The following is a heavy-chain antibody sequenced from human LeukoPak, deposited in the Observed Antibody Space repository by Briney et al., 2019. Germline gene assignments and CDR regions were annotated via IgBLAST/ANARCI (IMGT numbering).Heavy chain of an antibody. CDR3: ARVAGGTIFRRGMDV. D-gene: IGHD3-9*01. CDR2: IIPIFGTA. Sequence: GASVKVSCKASGGTFSSYAISWVRQAPGQGLEWMGGIIPIFGTANYAQKFQGRVTITADESTSTAYMELSSLRSEDTAVYYCARVAGGTIFRRGMDVWGQGTTVTVSS. CDR1: GGTFSSYA. J-gene: IGHJ6*02. V-gene: IGHV1-69*13.